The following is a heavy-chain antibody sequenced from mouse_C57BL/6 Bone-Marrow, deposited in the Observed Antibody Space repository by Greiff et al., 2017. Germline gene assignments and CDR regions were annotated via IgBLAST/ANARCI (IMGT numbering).Heavy chain of an antibody. CDR1: GYTFTSYT. J-gene: IGHJ2*01. Sequence: LVESGAELARPGASVTMSCKASGYTFTSYTMHWVKQRPGQGLEWIGYINPSSGYTKYNQKFKDKATLTADKSSSTAYMQLSSLTSEDSAVYYCARSTTVPFDYWGQGTTLTVSS. CDR2: INPSSGYT. V-gene: IGHV1-4*01. D-gene: IGHD1-1*01. CDR3: ARSTTVPFDY.